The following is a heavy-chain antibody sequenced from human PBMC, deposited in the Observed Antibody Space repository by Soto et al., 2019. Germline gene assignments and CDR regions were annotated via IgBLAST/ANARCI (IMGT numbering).Heavy chain of an antibody. Sequence: PSETLSLTCTVSGGSISSGGYYWSWIRQHPGKGLEWIGYIYYSGSTYYNPSLKSRVTISVDTSKNQFSLKLSSVTAADTAVYYCARLSQGDFWSGYYNWFDPWGQGTLVTVSS. D-gene: IGHD3-3*01. J-gene: IGHJ5*02. CDR3: ARLSQGDFWSGYYNWFDP. CDR2: IYYSGST. V-gene: IGHV4-31*03. CDR1: GGSISSGGYY.